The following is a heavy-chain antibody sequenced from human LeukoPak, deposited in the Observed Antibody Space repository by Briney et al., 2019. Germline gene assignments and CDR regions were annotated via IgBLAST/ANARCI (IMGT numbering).Heavy chain of an antibody. V-gene: IGHV3-48*01. Sequence: GGSLRLSCAASGFTFNTYSMNWVRQAPGKGLEWVSFISRVISTVYYADSVKGRFTISRDNSKSTLYLQMNSLRAEDTAVFYCAKVQSVGPTDGSIDYWGQGTLVTVSS. J-gene: IGHJ4*02. CDR3: AKVQSVGPTDGSIDY. CDR2: ISRVISTV. D-gene: IGHD1-26*01. CDR1: GFTFNTYS.